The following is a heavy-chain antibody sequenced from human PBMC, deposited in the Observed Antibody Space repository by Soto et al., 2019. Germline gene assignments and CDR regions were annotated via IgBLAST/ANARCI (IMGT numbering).Heavy chain of an antibody. V-gene: IGHV3-7*01. CDR3: ARGVVVVAATPAEVTDY. CDR2: IKQDGSEK. D-gene: IGHD2-15*01. Sequence: GGSLRLSCAASGFTFSSYWMSWVRQAPGKGLEWVANIKQDGSEKYYVDSVKGRFTISRGNAKNSLYLQMNSLRAEDTTVYYCARGVVVVAATPAEVTDYWGQGTLVTVSS. J-gene: IGHJ4*02. CDR1: GFTFSSYW.